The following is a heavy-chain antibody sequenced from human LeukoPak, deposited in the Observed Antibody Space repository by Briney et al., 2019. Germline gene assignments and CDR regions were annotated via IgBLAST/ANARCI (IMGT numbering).Heavy chain of an antibody. D-gene: IGHD3-10*01. CDR1: GYTFTSYD. V-gene: IGHV1-8*01. J-gene: IGHJ5*02. Sequence: ASVKVSCKASGYTFTSYDINWVRQATGQGLEWMGWMNPNSGNTGYGQKLQGRVTMTEDTSTDTAYMELSSLRSEDTAVYYCATDTMVRGVIITLDWFDPWGQGTLVTVSS. CDR3: ATDTMVRGVIITLDWFDP. CDR2: MNPNSGNT.